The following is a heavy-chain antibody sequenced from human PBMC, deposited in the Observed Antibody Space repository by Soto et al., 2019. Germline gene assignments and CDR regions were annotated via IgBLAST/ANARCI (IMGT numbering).Heavy chain of an antibody. CDR1: GFNFRLYP. CDR2: ISVSGGST. Sequence: EVQLLESGGGLVQPGGSLRLSCGASGFNFRLYPMAWVRQAPGKGLEWVSSISVSGGSTFYADSVKGRFTISRDNSKNTLYLQMDTLRAGDSAVYYCAKAHTFRFYYFTGGDYWGQGNLVTVSS. CDR3: AKAHTFRFYYFTGGDY. J-gene: IGHJ4*02. D-gene: IGHD3-22*01. V-gene: IGHV3-23*01.